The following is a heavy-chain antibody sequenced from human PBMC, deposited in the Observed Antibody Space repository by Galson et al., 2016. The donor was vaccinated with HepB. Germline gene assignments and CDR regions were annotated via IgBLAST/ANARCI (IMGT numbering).Heavy chain of an antibody. V-gene: IGHV3-21*01. Sequence: SLRLSCAGSGFTFSSHPMNWVRQAPGKGLEWVSSIGSRGDDTYYADSVKGRFTISRDNAKNSLYLQMNSLRDEDTAVYYCARCSRSSAYYYYGMDVWGQGTTVIVSS. J-gene: IGHJ6*02. CDR3: ARCSRSSAYYYYGMDV. D-gene: IGHD6-6*01. CDR2: IGSRGDDT. CDR1: GFTFSSHP.